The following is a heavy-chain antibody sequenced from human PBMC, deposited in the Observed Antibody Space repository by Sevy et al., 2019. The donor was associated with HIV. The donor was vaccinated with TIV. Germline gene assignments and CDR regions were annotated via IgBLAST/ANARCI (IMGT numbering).Heavy chain of an antibody. J-gene: IGHJ6*02. Sequence: GGSLRLSCAASGFTFSSYAMNWVRQAPGKGLEWVSSIISSSSHIYAADSLKGRFTISRDNAKNSLFLQMNSLRAEDTAIYYCARVAADDPDFYYYGMDVWGQGTTVTVSS. V-gene: IGHV3-21*01. CDR1: GFTFSSYA. CDR3: ARVAADDPDFYYYGMDV. D-gene: IGHD6-13*01. CDR2: IISSSSHI.